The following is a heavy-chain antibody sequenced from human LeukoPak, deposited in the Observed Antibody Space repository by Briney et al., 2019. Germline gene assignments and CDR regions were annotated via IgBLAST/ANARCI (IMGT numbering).Heavy chain of an antibody. CDR1: GYTFTGYY. V-gene: IGHV1-2*02. Sequence: VASVKVSCKASGYTFTGYYMHWVRQDLRQGLQWTGWINPNSGDTEYAQKFQDRVTMTRDTSISTVYMGLSSLRSDDTAVYYCARADSVPAGDYHYWYMDVWGKGTTVTVSS. J-gene: IGHJ6*03. CDR2: INPNSGDT. D-gene: IGHD6-13*01. CDR3: ARADSVPAGDYHYWYMDV.